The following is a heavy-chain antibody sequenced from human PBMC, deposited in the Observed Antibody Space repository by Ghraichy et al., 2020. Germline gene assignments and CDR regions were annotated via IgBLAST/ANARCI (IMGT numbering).Heavy chain of an antibody. D-gene: IGHD4-23*01. Sequence: SQTLSLTCAVYGGSFSGYYWSWIRQPPGKGLEWIGEINHSGSTNYNPSLKSRVTISVDTSKNQFSLKLSSVTAADTAVYYCARGHGGNSTNNLDYWGQGTLVTVSS. CDR1: GGSFSGYY. V-gene: IGHV4-34*01. J-gene: IGHJ4*02. CDR3: ARGHGGNSTNNLDY. CDR2: INHSGST.